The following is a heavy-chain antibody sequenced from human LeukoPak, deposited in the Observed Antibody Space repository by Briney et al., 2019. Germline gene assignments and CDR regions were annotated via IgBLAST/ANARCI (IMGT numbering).Heavy chain of an antibody. J-gene: IGHJ4*02. CDR3: ARGYYDSSAPDY. CDR2: MNPNSGNT. D-gene: IGHD3-22*01. V-gene: IGHV1-8*01. Sequence: GASVRVSCKASEYTFTSYDINWVRQATGQGLEWMGWMNPNSGNTGYAQKFQGRVTMTRNTSISTAYMELSSLRSEDTAVYYCARGYYDSSAPDYWGQGTLVTVSS. CDR1: EYTFTSYD.